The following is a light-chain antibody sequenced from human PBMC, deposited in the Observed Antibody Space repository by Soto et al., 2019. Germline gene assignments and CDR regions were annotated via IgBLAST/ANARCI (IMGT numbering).Light chain of an antibody. J-gene: IGLJ1*01. CDR1: TSDIGGYEY. Sequence: QSVLTQPASVSGSPGQSITISCTGSTSDIGGYEYVSWYQQYPGKAPRLIIYAVHSRPSGVSNRFSGSKSGNTASLTISGLQAEDEADYHCSSYTPSSTYVFGTGTKVTVL. V-gene: IGLV2-14*03. CDR3: SSYTPSSTYV. CDR2: AVH.